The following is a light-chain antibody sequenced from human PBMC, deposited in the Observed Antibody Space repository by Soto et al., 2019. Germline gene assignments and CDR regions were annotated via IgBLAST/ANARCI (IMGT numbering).Light chain of an antibody. CDR3: QQYGSSPPIT. Sequence: DIQMTQSPSTLSASVRDRVTITCRASQSISSWLAWYQQKPGKAPKSLIYKASSLESGVPSRFSGSGSGTEFTLTISRLEPEDFAVYYCQQYGSSPPITFGGGTKVEIK. J-gene: IGKJ4*01. CDR2: KAS. CDR1: QSISSW. V-gene: IGKV1-5*03.